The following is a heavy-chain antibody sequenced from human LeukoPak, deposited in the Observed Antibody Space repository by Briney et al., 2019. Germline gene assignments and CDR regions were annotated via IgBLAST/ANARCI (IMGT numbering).Heavy chain of an antibody. CDR3: ARDRSGYSYGRENFDY. Sequence: GASVKVSCKASGYTFTSYGISWVRQAPGQGLEWMGWISAYNGNTNYAQKFQGRVTMTRDTSISTAYMELSRLRSDDTAVYYCARDRSGYSYGRENFDYWGQGTLVTVSS. J-gene: IGHJ4*02. V-gene: IGHV1-18*01. CDR1: GYTFTSYG. CDR2: ISAYNGNT. D-gene: IGHD5-18*01.